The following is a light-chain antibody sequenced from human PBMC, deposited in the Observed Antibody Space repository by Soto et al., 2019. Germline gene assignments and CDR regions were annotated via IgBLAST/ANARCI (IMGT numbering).Light chain of an antibody. CDR1: QVINSE. J-gene: IGKJ4*01. CDR2: DAS. V-gene: IGKV1-13*02. CDR3: EQFNSHPLT. Sequence: AIQLTQSPSSLSASVGDRVTITCRASQVINSELAWYQQKPGKAPNLLIYDASNLEGGVPSRFSGSGSGTDFTLTNNNLQPEDAGSYYCEQFNSHPLTFGGGTKVEIK.